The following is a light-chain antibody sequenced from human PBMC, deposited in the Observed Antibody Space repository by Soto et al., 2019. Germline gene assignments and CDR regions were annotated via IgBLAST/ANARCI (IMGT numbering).Light chain of an antibody. CDR2: DTS. CDR1: QSVSIH. V-gene: IGKV3-15*01. CDR3: QQYSNWPPIT. J-gene: IGKJ5*01. Sequence: ETVMTQSPGTLSVSLGERATLSCRASQSVSIHLAWYQQKPGQAPRLLIYDTSTRATGSPARFSGSGSGTELTLTISSLQSEDFAVYYCQQYSNWPPITFGQGTRLEIK.